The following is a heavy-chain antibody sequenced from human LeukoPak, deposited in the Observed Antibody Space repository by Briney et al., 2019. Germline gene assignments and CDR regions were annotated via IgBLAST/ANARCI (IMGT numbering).Heavy chain of an antibody. CDR3: AKELAARPGGYFDY. CDR1: GFTFSSYG. CDR2: IRYDGSNK. D-gene: IGHD6-6*01. J-gene: IGHJ4*02. Sequence: PGGSLRLSCAASGFTFSSYGMHWVRQAPGKGLEWVAFIRYDGSNKYYADSVKGRFTISRDNSKNTLYLQMNSLRAEDTAVYYCAKELAARPGGYFDYWGQGTLVTVSS. V-gene: IGHV3-30*02.